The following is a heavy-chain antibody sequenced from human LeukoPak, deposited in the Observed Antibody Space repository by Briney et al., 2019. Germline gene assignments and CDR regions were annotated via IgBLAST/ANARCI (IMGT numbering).Heavy chain of an antibody. CDR1: GFTFSSYS. J-gene: IGHJ4*02. CDR2: ITSSSTII. CDR3: ARGAPYCSGGSCMYYFDY. V-gene: IGHV3-48*01. D-gene: IGHD2-15*01. Sequence: PGGSLRLSCAASGFTFSSYSMNWVRQAPGKGLEWVSYITSSSTIIYYADSVKGRFTISRDNAKNSLYLQMNSLRAEDTAVYYCARGAPYCSGGSCMYYFDYWGQGSQVTVSS.